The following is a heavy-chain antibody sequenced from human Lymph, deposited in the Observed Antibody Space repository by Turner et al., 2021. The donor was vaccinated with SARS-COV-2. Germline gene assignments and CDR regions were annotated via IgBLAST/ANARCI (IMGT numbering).Heavy chain of an antibody. Sequence: QVQLHQWGAGLLKPSETLSLTCAVYGGPFSAYYWSWIRQPPGKGLEWIGEINHSGSTNYNPSLKSRVTISVDTSKNQFSLKLSSVTAADAAVYYCARGTTVTSFFYYYYGMDVWGQGTTVTVSS. CDR1: GGPFSAYY. D-gene: IGHD4-17*01. V-gene: IGHV4-34*01. J-gene: IGHJ6*02. CDR3: ARGTTVTSFFYYYYGMDV. CDR2: INHSGST.